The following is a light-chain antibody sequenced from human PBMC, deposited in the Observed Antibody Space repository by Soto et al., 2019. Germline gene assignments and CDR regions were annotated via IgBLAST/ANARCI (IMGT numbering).Light chain of an antibody. V-gene: IGKV3-20*01. J-gene: IGKJ1*01. CDR3: QQYGNSPWT. Sequence: ETVLTQSPDTLSLSPGERATLSCRASQTVSNSYVAWYQHKPGQAPRVLIHAASRRTTGIPDRFSGSASGTEFTLTISRLEPEDLAVYYCQQYGNSPWTFGQGTKVDIK. CDR2: AAS. CDR1: QTVSNSY.